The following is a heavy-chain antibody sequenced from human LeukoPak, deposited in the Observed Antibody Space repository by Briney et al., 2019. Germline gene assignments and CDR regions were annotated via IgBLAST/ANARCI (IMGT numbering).Heavy chain of an antibody. CDR2: IDEDGSET. CDR1: GFTLSNYW. D-gene: IGHD3-10*01. J-gene: IGHJ4*02. CDR3: ARDSSASSMVRGVLGY. Sequence: GGSLRLSCEVSGFTLSNYWMMWVRQAPGKGLEWVASIDEDGSETNYVDSVKGRFTISRDNAKNSLYLQMSSLRAEDTAVYYCARDSSASSMVRGVLGYWGQGTLVTVSS. V-gene: IGHV3-7*01.